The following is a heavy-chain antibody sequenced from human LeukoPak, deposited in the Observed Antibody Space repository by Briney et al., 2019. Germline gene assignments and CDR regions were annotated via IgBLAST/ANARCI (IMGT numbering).Heavy chain of an antibody. CDR1: GYTFTSYD. CDR2: MNPNSGNT. CDR3: ASISKVGATIDY. Sequence: GASVKVSCKASGYTFTSYDINWVRQATGQGLEWMGWMNPNSGNTGYAQKFQGRVTMTRNTSISKAYMELSSLRSEDTAVYYCASISKVGATIDYWGQGTLVTVSS. J-gene: IGHJ4*02. V-gene: IGHV1-8*01. D-gene: IGHD1-26*01.